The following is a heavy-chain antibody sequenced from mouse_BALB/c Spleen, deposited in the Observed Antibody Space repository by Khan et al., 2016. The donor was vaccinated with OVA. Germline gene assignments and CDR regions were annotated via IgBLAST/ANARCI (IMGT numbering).Heavy chain of an antibody. V-gene: IGHV5-17*02. CDR1: GFTFSSYG. D-gene: IGHD1-1*01. CDR2: ISGDSTTI. J-gene: IGHJ2*01. CDR3: ATCYFYGYYFDY. Sequence: EVMLVESGGGLVQPGGSRKLSCAASGFTFSSYGVHWVRQAPERGLEWVAYISGDSTTIYYADTVKGRFTISRDNPKNTLFLQMTRLMSEDTAKYYCATCYFYGYYFDYWGPGTTLTVSA.